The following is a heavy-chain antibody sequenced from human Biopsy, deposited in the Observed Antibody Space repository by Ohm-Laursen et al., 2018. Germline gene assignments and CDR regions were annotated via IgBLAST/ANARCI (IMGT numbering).Heavy chain of an antibody. CDR2: IYYSGIT. D-gene: IGHD3-22*01. Sequence: SETLSLTCTVSGGSTSSYYWSWIRQPPGKGLEWIGNIYYSGITNYNPSLKSRVSISVDTSKNQFSLKLSSVTAADTAVYYCARHGDFYYDSNIVIGALDIWGQGTMVTVSS. CDR3: ARHGDFYYDSNIVIGALDI. V-gene: IGHV4-59*08. J-gene: IGHJ3*02. CDR1: GGSTSSYY.